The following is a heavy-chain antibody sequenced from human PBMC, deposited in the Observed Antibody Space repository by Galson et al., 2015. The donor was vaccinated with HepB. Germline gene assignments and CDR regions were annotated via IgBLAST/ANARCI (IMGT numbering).Heavy chain of an antibody. Sequence: SLRLSCAASGFTFSSYWMSWVRQAPGKGLEWVANIKQDGSEKYYVDSVKGRFTISRDNAKNSLYLQMNSLRAEDTAVYYCARVETYYDILTGLFVRAEYFQHWGQGTLVTVSS. D-gene: IGHD3-9*01. J-gene: IGHJ1*01. CDR2: IKQDGSEK. CDR1: GFTFSSYW. V-gene: IGHV3-7*03. CDR3: ARVETYYDILTGLFVRAEYFQH.